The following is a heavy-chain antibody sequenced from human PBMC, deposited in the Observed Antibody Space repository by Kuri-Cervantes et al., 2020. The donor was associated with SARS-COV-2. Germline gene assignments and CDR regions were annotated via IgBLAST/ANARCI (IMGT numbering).Heavy chain of an antibody. V-gene: IGHV3-7*01. D-gene: IGHD6-6*01. CDR3: ARGVRSIAAHRAFDI. CDR1: GFTFSSYW. Sequence: GGSLRLSCAASGFTFSSYWMSWVRQAPGKGLEWVANIKQDGSEKYYVDSVKGRFTISRDNAKNSLYLQMNSLRAEDTAVYYCARGVRSIAAHRAFDIWGQGTMVTVSS. J-gene: IGHJ3*02. CDR2: IKQDGSEK.